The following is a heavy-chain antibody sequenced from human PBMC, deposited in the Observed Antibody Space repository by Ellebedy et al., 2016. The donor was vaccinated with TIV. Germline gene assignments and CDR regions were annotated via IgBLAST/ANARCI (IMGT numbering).Heavy chain of an antibody. D-gene: IGHD2-8*01. J-gene: IGHJ3*01. CDR3: ARGVYAFDF. CDR2: IKEDGSEI. CDR1: GFTFSSYW. V-gene: IGHV3-7*04. Sequence: GGSLRLXXAASGFTFSSYWMTWVRQAPGKGLEWVAYIKEDGSEIYYVDSVKGRFTISRDNAKYSLYLQMNSLRAEDTAVYYCARGVYAFDFWGQGTMITVSS.